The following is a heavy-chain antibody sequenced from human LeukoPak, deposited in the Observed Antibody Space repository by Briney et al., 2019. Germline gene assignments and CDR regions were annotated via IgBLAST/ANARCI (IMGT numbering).Heavy chain of an antibody. CDR3: ARIPDVSGWPFDY. D-gene: IGHD6-19*01. J-gene: IGHJ4*02. CDR2: IRYSGRT. CDR1: DGSINSDF. V-gene: IGHV4-59*01. Sequence: PSETLSLTCTASDGSINSDFWTWIRQPPGKGLEWIGCIRYSGRTSYNPSLKSRVTISIDTSKNLFSLKLRSVTTADTAIYYCARIPDVSGWPFDYWGQGTLVTVSS.